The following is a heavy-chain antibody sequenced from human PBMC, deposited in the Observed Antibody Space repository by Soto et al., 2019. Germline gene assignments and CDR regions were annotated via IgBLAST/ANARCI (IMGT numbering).Heavy chain of an antibody. D-gene: IGHD6-13*01. Sequence: QVTLKESGPVLVKPTETLTLTCTVSGFSLSNARMGVSWIRQPPGKALEWLAHIFSNDEKSYSTALKSRLTISKDTSKRQWVLTRTYMDPVDTATYYCARAPGIAAAGTYYFDYRGQGTLVTVSS. CDR1: GFSLSNARMG. J-gene: IGHJ4*02. V-gene: IGHV2-26*01. CDR2: IFSNDEK. CDR3: ARAPGIAAAGTYYFDY.